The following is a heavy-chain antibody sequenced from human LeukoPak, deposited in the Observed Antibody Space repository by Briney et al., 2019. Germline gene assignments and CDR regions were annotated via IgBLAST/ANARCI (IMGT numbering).Heavy chain of an antibody. D-gene: IGHD5-18*01. Sequence: GRSLRLSCAASGFTFRSYAIHWVRQAPGTGLEWVAVIWNDGSDKYYADSVKGRFTISRDNSKNILYLQMNSLRANDTAVYYCARANTAMVTPDYWGQGTLVTVSS. J-gene: IGHJ4*02. V-gene: IGHV3-33*01. CDR3: ARANTAMVTPDY. CDR1: GFTFRSYA. CDR2: IWNDGSDK.